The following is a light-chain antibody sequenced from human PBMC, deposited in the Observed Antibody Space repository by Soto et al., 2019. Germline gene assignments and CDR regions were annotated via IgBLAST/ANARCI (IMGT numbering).Light chain of an antibody. CDR2: NVS. CDR1: SSDVGGYNY. CDR3: TSSTSGSLYV. V-gene: IGLV2-14*01. Sequence: QSALTQAASVSGSPGQSITISCTGTSSDVGGYNYVSWYQQFPGKVPKLLIYNVSNRPSGVSNRVSGSKSGNTASLTISGLQAEDEADYFCTSSTSGSLYVYGTGTKLTVL. J-gene: IGLJ1*01.